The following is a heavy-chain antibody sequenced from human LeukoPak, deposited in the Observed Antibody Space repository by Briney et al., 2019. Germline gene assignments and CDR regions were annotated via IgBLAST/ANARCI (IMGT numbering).Heavy chain of an antibody. Sequence: SETLSLTCTVSGGSISSYYWSWIRQPPGKGLEWIGYIYYSGSTNYNPSLKSRVTISVDTSKNQFSLKLGSVTAADTAVYYCARGRFTAIRWFDPWGQGTLVTVSS. V-gene: IGHV4-59*01. D-gene: IGHD2-2*02. CDR1: GGSISSYY. CDR2: IYYSGST. J-gene: IGHJ5*02. CDR3: ARGRFTAIRWFDP.